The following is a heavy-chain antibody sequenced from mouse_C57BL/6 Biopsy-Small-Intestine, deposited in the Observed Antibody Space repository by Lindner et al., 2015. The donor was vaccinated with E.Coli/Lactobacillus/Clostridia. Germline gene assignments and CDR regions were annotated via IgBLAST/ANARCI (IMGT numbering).Heavy chain of an antibody. CDR2: IYPNNGGT. CDR1: GYTFTDYN. J-gene: IGHJ4*01. Sequence: VQLQESGPELVKPGASVKISCKASGYTFTDYNMDWVKQSHGKSLEWIGYIYPNNGGTGYNQKFKSKATLTVDKSSSTAFMHLSSLTSEDSAVYFCAREEIYYDNYLLAMDYWGQGTSVTVSS. D-gene: IGHD2-1*01. V-gene: IGHV1S29*02. CDR3: AREEIYYDNYLLAMDY.